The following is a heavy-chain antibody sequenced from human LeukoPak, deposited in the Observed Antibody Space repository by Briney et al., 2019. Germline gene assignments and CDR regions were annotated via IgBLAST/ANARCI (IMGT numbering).Heavy chain of an antibody. J-gene: IGHJ4*02. Sequence: ASVKVSCKASGYTFTGYYMHWVRQAPGQGLEWMGWINPNSGGTNYAQKFQGRVTMTRDTSTSTVYMELSSLRSEDTAVYYCASGEPYSSSWYTYYFDYWGQGTLVTVSS. CDR1: GYTFTGYY. CDR3: ASGEPYSSSWYTYYFDY. CDR2: INPNSGGT. V-gene: IGHV1-2*02. D-gene: IGHD6-13*01.